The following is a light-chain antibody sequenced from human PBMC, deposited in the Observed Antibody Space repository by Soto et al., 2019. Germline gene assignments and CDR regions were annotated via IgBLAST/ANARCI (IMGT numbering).Light chain of an antibody. V-gene: IGKV3-15*01. CDR2: GAS. Sequence: EIVMTQSPATLSVSPGERAILSCRASQHIGSNLAWYQQKPGQAPRLLIHGASTRATGIPARFSDSGSGTVFTLTISSLQSEDFAVYYCQQDMNVSLTVGQVTMVDSK. J-gene: IGKJ1*01. CDR1: QHIGSN. CDR3: QQDMNVSLT.